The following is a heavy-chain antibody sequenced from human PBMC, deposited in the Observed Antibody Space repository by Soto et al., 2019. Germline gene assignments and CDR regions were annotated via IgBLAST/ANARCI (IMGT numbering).Heavy chain of an antibody. J-gene: IGHJ4*02. CDR2: IIPILGIA. Sequence: QVQLVQSGAEVKKPGSSVKVSCKASGGTFSSYSISWVRQAPGQGLEWMGRIIPILGIANYAQKFQGRVKITADKSTSTAYMELSSLRSEDTTVYYCASTFGGVTRFDYWGQGTLVTVSS. CDR1: GGTFSSYS. D-gene: IGHD3-16*01. V-gene: IGHV1-69*02. CDR3: ASTFGGVTRFDY.